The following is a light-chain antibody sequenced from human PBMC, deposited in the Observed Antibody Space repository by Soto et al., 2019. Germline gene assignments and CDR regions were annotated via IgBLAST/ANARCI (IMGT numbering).Light chain of an antibody. CDR3: LQTYNLPRT. CDR1: LTIGDS. V-gene: IGKV1-39*01. J-gene: IGKJ1*01. Sequence: DIQMTQSPSSLSASVGDRVTITCRASLTIGDSLSWFQQKAGKPPTLLIYGASALQSGVPARFSGSGSGTDFTLTISNMQHEDFATYYCLQTYNLPRTFGQGTKVDIK. CDR2: GAS.